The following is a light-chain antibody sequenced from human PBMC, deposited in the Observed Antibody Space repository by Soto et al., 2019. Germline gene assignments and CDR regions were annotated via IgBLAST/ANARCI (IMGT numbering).Light chain of an antibody. V-gene: IGLV1-44*01. CDR2: IDD. CDR1: TSNIAGNT. Sequence: QPVLTQPPSLSGTPGQRVTISCSGSTSNIAGNTVHWYQHLPETAPKLLIYIDDQRPSGVPDRFSGSKSGTSASLAISGLQSEDEADYYCATWDDSLHAAVFGGGTQLTVL. CDR3: ATWDDSLHAAV. J-gene: IGLJ7*01.